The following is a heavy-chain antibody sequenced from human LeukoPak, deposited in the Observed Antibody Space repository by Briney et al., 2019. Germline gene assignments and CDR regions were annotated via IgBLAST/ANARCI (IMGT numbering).Heavy chain of an antibody. CDR2: ISSSSVST. CDR3: ARGLLWFGELSPFDY. D-gene: IGHD3-10*01. V-gene: IGHV3-21*01. CDR1: GFTFSAYT. Sequence: GGSLRLSCAASGFTFSAYTMSWVRQSPGRGLEWVSSISSSSVSTYYADSLRGRFIISRDNAKTSLYLQMNSLRAEDTAVYYCARGLLWFGELSPFDYWGQGTLVTVSS. J-gene: IGHJ4*02.